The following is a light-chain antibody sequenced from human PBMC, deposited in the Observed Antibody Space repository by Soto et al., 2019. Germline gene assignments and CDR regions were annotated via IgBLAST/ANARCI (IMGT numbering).Light chain of an antibody. J-gene: IGLJ2*01. V-gene: IGLV1-47*01. Sequence: QSVLTQPPSASGTPGQRVTISCSGSSSNIGSNYVYWYQQLPGTAPKLLIYRNYQRPSGVPDRFSGSKSGTSASLAISGLRSEDEADYYCAAWDDSLSAHVVFGGGTQLTVL. CDR3: AAWDDSLSAHVV. CDR1: SSNIGSNY. CDR2: RNY.